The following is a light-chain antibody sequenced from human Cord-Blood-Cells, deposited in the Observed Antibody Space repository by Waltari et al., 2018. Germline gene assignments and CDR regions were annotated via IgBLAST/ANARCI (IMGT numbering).Light chain of an antibody. CDR1: QGISSY. CDR2: AAS. J-gene: IGKJ3*01. V-gene: IGKV1-8*01. Sequence: AIRMTQSPSSLSASPGARVPITCRASQGISSYLAWYQQKPGKAPKLLIYAASTLQSGVPSRFSGSGSGTDFTLTISCLQSEDFATYYCQQYYSYPFTFGPGTKVDIK. CDR3: QQYYSYPFT.